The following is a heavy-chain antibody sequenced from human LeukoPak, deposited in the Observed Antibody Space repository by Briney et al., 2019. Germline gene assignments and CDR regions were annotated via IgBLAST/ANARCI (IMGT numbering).Heavy chain of an antibody. D-gene: IGHD6-19*01. V-gene: IGHV2-70*01. Sequence: SGPTLVNPTQTLTLTCTFSGFSLSTSGMCVSWIRQPPGKALEWLALIDWDDDKYYSTSLKTRLTISKDTSKNQVVLTMTNMDPVDTATYYCARIYREQWLVAFDYWGQGTLATVSS. CDR2: IDWDDDK. CDR3: ARIYREQWLVAFDY. CDR1: GFSLSTSGMC. J-gene: IGHJ4*02.